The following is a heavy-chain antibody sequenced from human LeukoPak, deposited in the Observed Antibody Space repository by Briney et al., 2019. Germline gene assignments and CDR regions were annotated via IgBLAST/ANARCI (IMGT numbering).Heavy chain of an antibody. Sequence: GGSLRLSCAASGFTFSRYVMRWVRQPPGKGLEWVSAISESGGGTYYSDSVKGRFTTSRDNSKSTVYLHMNSLRVDDTAIYYCAKGVGGSSSDSWGQGTLVTVYS. CDR3: AKGVGGSSSDS. D-gene: IGHD2-2*01. J-gene: IGHJ4*02. V-gene: IGHV3-23*01. CDR2: ISESGGGT. CDR1: GFTFSRYV.